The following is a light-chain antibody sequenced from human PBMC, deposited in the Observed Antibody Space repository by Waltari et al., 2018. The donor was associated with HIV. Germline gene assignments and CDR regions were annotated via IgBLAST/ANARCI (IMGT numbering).Light chain of an antibody. CDR3: CSYADNYPVV. Sequence: QSALTQPRSVSGSPGQSVTISCTGTSSDVGGYNYVPWYQHHPGKAPKVMIYDVNKRPSGVPDRFSGSKSGNTASLTISGLQAEDEADYYCCSYADNYPVVFGGGTKLTVL. J-gene: IGLJ2*01. CDR2: DVN. CDR1: SSDVGGYNY. V-gene: IGLV2-11*01.